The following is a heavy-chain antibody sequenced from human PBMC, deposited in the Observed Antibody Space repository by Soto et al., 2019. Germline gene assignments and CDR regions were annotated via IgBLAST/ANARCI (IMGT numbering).Heavy chain of an antibody. D-gene: IGHD6-19*01. CDR2: IYYSGST. V-gene: IGHV4-39*01. Sequence: SETLSLTCTVSGGSISSSSYYWGWIRQPPGKGLEWIGSIYYSGSTYYNPSLKSRATISVDTSKNQFSLKLSSVTAADTAVYYCARGGFRWDGQWLSWGQGTLVTVSS. CDR1: GGSISSSSYY. CDR3: ARGGFRWDGQWLS. J-gene: IGHJ5*02.